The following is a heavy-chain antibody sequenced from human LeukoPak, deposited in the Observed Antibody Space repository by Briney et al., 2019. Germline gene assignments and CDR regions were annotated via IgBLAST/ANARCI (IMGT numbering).Heavy chain of an antibody. CDR1: GFTFSSYA. D-gene: IGHD6-13*01. Sequence: GGSLRLSCAASGFTFSSYAMSWVRQAPGKGLEWVSAISGSGGSTYYADSVKGRFTISRTNSKNTLYLQMNSLRVEDTAVYYCAKAVSTSWYRRGAMDVWGQGTTVTVSS. CDR2: ISGSGGST. J-gene: IGHJ6*02. V-gene: IGHV3-23*01. CDR3: AKAVSTSWYRRGAMDV.